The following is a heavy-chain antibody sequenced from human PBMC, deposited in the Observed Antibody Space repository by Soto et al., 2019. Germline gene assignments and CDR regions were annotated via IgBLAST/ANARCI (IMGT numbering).Heavy chain of an antibody. Sequence: GGSLRLSCAASGFTFTSYWMQWFRQAPGEGLVWVSRINGDGTYTRYADSVKGRFTISRDNAKDTLYLQMNSLRDEDTAVYYCARERGTYYSDYWGQGTLVTVSS. CDR2: INGDGTYT. CDR1: GFTFTSYW. V-gene: IGHV3-74*01. D-gene: IGHD1-26*01. J-gene: IGHJ4*02. CDR3: ARERGTYYSDY.